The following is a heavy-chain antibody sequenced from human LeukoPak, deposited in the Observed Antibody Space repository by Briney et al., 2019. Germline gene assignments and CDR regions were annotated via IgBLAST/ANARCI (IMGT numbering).Heavy chain of an antibody. J-gene: IGHJ4*02. D-gene: IGHD6-13*01. Sequence: GGSLRLSCAASGFTFSSYSMNWVRQAPGKGLEWVSSISSSSSYIYYADSVKGRFTISRDNAKNSLYLQMSSLRAEDTAVYYCARSAAAGIFDYWGQGTLVTVSS. CDR3: ARSAAAGIFDY. CDR2: ISSSSSYI. V-gene: IGHV3-21*01. CDR1: GFTFSSYS.